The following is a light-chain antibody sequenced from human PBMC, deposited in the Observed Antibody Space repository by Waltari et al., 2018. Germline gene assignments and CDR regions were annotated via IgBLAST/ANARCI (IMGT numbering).Light chain of an antibody. CDR1: RSNIGNNA. CDR3: AAWDDSLKGVL. CDR2: ADD. Sequence: QSVLPQTPSVSEAPRQRVTISCSGSRSNIGNNAVNWYQQVPGKAPKLLVFADDLLPSGVSDRFSGSKSGTSASLAISGLRSEDEGVYFCAAWDDSLKGVLFGGGTKLTVL. V-gene: IGLV1-36*01. J-gene: IGLJ2*01.